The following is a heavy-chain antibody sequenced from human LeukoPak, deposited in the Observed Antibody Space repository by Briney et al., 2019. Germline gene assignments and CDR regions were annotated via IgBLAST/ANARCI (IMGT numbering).Heavy chain of an antibody. CDR3: SRGPKDGYSSWNH. J-gene: IGHJ4*02. CDR1: GFTFSSHW. V-gene: IGHV3-74*01. D-gene: IGHD5-18*01. CDR2: LNRDGSST. Sequence: PGGSLRLSCAPSGFTFSSHWTHWVRPAPGGGRVWVSRLNRDGSSTIYTDSVEGRYTISRDNAKNTLYLHMYSLSAEDTAVYYCSRGPKDGYSSWNHGGQGPLVTVPS.